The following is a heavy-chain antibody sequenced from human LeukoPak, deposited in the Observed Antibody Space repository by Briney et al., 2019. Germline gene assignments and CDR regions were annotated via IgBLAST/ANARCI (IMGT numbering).Heavy chain of an antibody. CDR1: GGSFSDYY. CDR3: ARGDYYDSSGYYVDY. Sequence: PSETLSLTCALYGGSFSDYYWSWIRQPPGKGLEWIGEINHSGSTNYNPSLKSRVTISVDTSKNQFSLKLSSVTAADTAVYYCARGDYYDSSGYYVDYWGQGTLVTVSS. J-gene: IGHJ4*02. D-gene: IGHD3-22*01. CDR2: INHSGST. V-gene: IGHV4-34*01.